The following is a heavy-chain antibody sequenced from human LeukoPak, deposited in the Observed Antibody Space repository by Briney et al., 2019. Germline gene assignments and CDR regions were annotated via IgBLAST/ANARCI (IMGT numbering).Heavy chain of an antibody. CDR1: GFTFSSYA. CDR2: ISYDGKKQ. CDR3: VRARKLRLDF. Sequence: GGSLRLSCTASGFTFSSYAMHWVRQAPGKGLEWVSIISYDGKKQFYADSARGRFNISRDNSRATVFLQMDTLRHEDTAVYFCVRARKLRLDFWGQGALVIVSS. V-gene: IGHV3-30*04. J-gene: IGHJ4*02. D-gene: IGHD3-16*01.